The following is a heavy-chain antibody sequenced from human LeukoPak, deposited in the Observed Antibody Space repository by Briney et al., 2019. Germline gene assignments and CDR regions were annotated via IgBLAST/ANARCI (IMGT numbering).Heavy chain of an antibody. CDR3: AKDQRRGIVVVVAAGFDY. D-gene: IGHD2-15*01. Sequence: GGSLRLSCAASGFTFSSYAMSWVRQAPGKGLEWVSAISGSGGSTYYADSVKGRFTISRDNSKNTLYLQMNSLRAEDTAVYYCAKDQRRGIVVVVAAGFDYWGQGTLVTVSS. CDR2: ISGSGGST. CDR1: GFTFSSYA. J-gene: IGHJ4*02. V-gene: IGHV3-23*01.